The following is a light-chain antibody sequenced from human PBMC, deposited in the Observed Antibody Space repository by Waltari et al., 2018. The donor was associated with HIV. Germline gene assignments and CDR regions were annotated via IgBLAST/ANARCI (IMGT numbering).Light chain of an antibody. V-gene: IGKV2-28*01. CDR2: LGS. Sequence: DIVMTQSPLSLPVTPGEPASISCRSRPSLLHSNGYNYLDWYLQKPGQSPQLLIYLGSYRASGVPDRFSGSGSGTDFTLKISRVEAEDVGVYYCMQALQTPTFGQGTKVEIK. CDR3: MQALQTPT. J-gene: IGKJ1*01. CDR1: PSLLHSNGYNY.